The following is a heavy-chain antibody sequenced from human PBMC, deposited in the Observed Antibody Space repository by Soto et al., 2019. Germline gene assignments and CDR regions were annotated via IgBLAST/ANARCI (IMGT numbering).Heavy chain of an antibody. V-gene: IGHV3-30-3*01. Sequence: GGSLRLSCAASGFTFSSYAMHWVRQAPGKGLEWVAVISYDGSNKYYADSVKGRFTISRDNSKNTLYLQMNSLRAEDTAVYYCAETSYYYYYYGIDVCGQGTTVTSP. J-gene: IGHJ6*02. CDR3: AETSYYYYYYGIDV. CDR2: ISYDGSNK. CDR1: GFTFSSYA.